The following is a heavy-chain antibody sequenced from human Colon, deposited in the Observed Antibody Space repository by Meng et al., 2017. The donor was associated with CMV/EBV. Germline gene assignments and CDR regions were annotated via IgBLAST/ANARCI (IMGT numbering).Heavy chain of an antibody. D-gene: IGHD1-1*01. CDR3: IRENWYYDY. J-gene: IGHJ4*02. CDR1: GYTFTPYY. CDR2: MLPKTGAL. V-gene: IGHV1-2*02. Sequence: QVEGGHSGAWGKKPVASWKVSCKPSGYTFTPYYIHWVRQAPGQGLEWVGCMLPKTGALDYAQKFRGRITLTTDTSITTAYMELSGLTSDDTAAYYCIRENWYYDYWGLGTLVTVSS.